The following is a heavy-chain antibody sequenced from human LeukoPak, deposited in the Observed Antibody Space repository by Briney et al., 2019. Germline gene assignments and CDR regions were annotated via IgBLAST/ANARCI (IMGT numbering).Heavy chain of an antibody. Sequence: SETLSLTCTVSGGSISRYYWTWIRQPPGKGLEWIGYIYYSGTTYYNPSLKSRVTISLDTSKNKFSLNLTSVNVADTAVYYCASRLRYFDWSIGYWGQGTLVTVSS. CDR1: GGSISRYY. D-gene: IGHD3-9*01. CDR3: ASRLRYFDWSIGY. V-gene: IGHV4-59*01. CDR2: IYYSGTT. J-gene: IGHJ4*02.